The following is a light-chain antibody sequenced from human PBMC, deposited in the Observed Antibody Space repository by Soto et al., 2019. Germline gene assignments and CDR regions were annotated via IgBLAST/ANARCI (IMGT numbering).Light chain of an antibody. CDR3: QRSFRTPVI. V-gene: IGKV1-39*01. CDR2: GAS. J-gene: IGKJ5*01. Sequence: DIQMTQSPSSLSASVGDRVTISCRASQSISTYLNWYQQKPGKAPNLLIYGASSLQSGVPSRFSGSGSGTDFTQSISRMQPEDFATNYCQRSFRTPVIFGQETRLEI. CDR1: QSISTY.